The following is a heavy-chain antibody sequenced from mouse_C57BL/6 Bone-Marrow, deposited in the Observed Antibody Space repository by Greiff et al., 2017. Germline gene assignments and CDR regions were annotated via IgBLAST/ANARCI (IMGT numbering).Heavy chain of an antibody. V-gene: IGHV1-42*01. J-gene: IGHJ2*01. CDR3: ARQGYYGSSYNY. CDR2: INPSTGGT. CDR1: GYSFTGYY. Sequence: VQLKQPGPELVKPGASVKISCKASGYSFTGYYMNWVKQSPEKSLEWIGEINPSTGGTTYNQKFKAKATLTVDKSSSTAYMQLKSLTSEDSAVYYCARQGYYGSSYNYWGQGTTLTVSS. D-gene: IGHD1-1*01.